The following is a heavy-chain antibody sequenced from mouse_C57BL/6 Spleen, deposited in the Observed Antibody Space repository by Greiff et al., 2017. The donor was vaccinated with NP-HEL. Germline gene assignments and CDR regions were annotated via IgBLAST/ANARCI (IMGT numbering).Heavy chain of an antibody. Sequence: VQLKQSGPELVKPGASVKMSCKASGYTFTDYNMHWVKQSHGKSLEWIGYINPNNGGTSYNQKFKGKATLTVNKSSSTAYMELRSLTSEDSAVYYCARYDYYGSSYYFDYWGQGTTLTVSS. CDR2: INPNNGGT. J-gene: IGHJ2*01. CDR3: ARYDYYGSSYYFDY. V-gene: IGHV1-22*01. D-gene: IGHD1-1*01. CDR1: GYTFTDYN.